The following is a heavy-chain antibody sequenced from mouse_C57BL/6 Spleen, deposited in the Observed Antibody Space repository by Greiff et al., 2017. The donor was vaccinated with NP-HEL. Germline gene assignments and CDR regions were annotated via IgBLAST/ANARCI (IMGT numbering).Heavy chain of an antibody. CDR2: ISSGSSTI. CDR3: ASRSTFDY. Sequence: DVKLVESGGGLVKPGGSLKLSCAASGFTFSDYGMHWVRQAPEKGLEWVAYISSGSSTIYYADTVKGRFTISRDNAKNTLFLQMTSLRSEDTAMYYCASRSTFDYWGQGTTLTVSS. V-gene: IGHV5-17*01. J-gene: IGHJ2*01. D-gene: IGHD2-1*01. CDR1: GFTFSDYG.